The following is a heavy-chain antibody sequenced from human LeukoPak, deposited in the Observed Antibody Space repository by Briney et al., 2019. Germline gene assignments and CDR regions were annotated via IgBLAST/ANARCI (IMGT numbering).Heavy chain of an antibody. V-gene: IGHV3-30*01. CDR1: GFTFSSYA. J-gene: IGHJ4*02. D-gene: IGHD3-22*01. CDR2: ISYDGSNK. Sequence: QPGGSLRLSCAASGFTFSSYAMHWVRQAPGKGLEWVAVISYDGSNKYYADSVKRRFTISRDNSKNTLYLQMNSLRAEDTAVYYCARDMPYYYDSSGFLNIDYWGQGTLVTVSS. CDR3: ARDMPYYYDSSGFLNIDY.